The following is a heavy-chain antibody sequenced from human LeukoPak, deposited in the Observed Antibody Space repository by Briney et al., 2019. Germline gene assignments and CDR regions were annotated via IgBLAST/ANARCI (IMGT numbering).Heavy chain of an antibody. Sequence: ASVKVSCKASGYTFTSYDINWVRQATGQGLEWMGWMNPNSGNTGYAQKFQGRVAITRKTSISTAHMELSSLRSEDTAVYYCARFFAGDYVVAFDIWGQGTMVTVAS. CDR2: MNPNSGNT. CDR3: ARFFAGDYVVAFDI. CDR1: GYTFTSYD. V-gene: IGHV1-8*03. D-gene: IGHD4-17*01. J-gene: IGHJ3*02.